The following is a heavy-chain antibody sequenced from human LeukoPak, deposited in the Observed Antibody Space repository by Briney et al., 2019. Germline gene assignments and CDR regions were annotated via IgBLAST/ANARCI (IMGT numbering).Heavy chain of an antibody. Sequence: SGGSLRLSCAASGLTFGSYWMSWVRQAPGKGLEWVANIKEDGSEKHYVDSVKGRFTISRDNAKNSLYLQMNSLRAEDTAVYYCARDLYDILTGYSHRAYFDYWGQGTLVTVSS. CDR2: IKEDGSEK. CDR1: GLTFGSYW. V-gene: IGHV3-7*01. J-gene: IGHJ4*02. CDR3: ARDLYDILTGYSHRAYFDY. D-gene: IGHD3-9*01.